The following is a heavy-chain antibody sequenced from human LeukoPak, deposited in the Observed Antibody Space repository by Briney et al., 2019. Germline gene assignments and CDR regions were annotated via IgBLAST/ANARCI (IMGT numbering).Heavy chain of an antibody. V-gene: IGHV3-53*01. CDR1: GFTVFCNY. D-gene: IGHD1-26*01. CDR2: IYSGGST. CDR3: ATLRIIGGSYHFDY. Sequence: GGSLRLSCADPGFTVFCNYVSSVRQAPGKGLEWVSVIYSGGSTYYADSVKGRFTISRDNSKNTLYLQMNSLIAEDTAVYYCATLRIIGGSYHFDYWGQGTLVTVSS. J-gene: IGHJ4*02.